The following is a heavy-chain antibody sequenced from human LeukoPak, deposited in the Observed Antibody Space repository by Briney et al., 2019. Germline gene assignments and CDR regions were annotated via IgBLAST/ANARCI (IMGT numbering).Heavy chain of an antibody. Sequence: PGGSLRLSCAASGFTFDDYAMHWVRQAPGKGLEWVSLISWDGGSTYYADSVKGRFTISRDNSKNSLYLQMNSLRAEDTALYYCAKDIIGSRHPAYQPYYYGMDVWGQGTTVTVSS. V-gene: IGHV3-43D*03. J-gene: IGHJ6*02. D-gene: IGHD2-2*01. CDR3: AKDIIGSRHPAYQPYYYGMDV. CDR2: ISWDGGST. CDR1: GFTFDDYA.